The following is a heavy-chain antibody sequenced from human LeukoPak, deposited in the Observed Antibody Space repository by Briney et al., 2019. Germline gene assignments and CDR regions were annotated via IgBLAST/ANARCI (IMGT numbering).Heavy chain of an antibody. V-gene: IGHV1-18*01. J-gene: IGHJ4*02. CDR1: GYTFSNFG. CDR2: ISGNNDNP. Sequence: ASVRVSCKTSGYTFSNFGINWVRQAPGQGLEWMGWISGNNDNPNYGQKFQGRFTVTTDSSTSTAYMELRNLRFDDTAVYYCARDGTSADDYWGQGTLVTVSS. CDR3: ARDGTSADDY. D-gene: IGHD1-26*01.